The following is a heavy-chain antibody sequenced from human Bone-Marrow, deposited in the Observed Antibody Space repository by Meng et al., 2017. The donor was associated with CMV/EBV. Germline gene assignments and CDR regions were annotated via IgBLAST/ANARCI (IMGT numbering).Heavy chain of an antibody. CDR2: IYYSGTI. J-gene: IGHJ3*02. CDR1: GGSISSGDYY. Sequence: SETLSLTCTVSGGSISSGDYYWSWLRQPPGKGLEWIGYIYYSGTIYYNPSLKSRVTMSVDTSKTQFALKLVSVTAVDTAVYFCARTDGAAAGLYAFDIWGQGTMVTVSS. D-gene: IGHD3-10*01. CDR3: ARTDGAAAGLYAFDI. V-gene: IGHV4-61*08.